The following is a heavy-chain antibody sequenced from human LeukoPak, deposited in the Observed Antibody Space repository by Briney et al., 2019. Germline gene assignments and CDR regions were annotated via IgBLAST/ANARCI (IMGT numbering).Heavy chain of an antibody. J-gene: IGHJ6*03. CDR3: ARERVVAAAGTDEDYYYYMDV. V-gene: IGHV4-59*11. CDR1: SGSISSHF. CDR2: IYYTGST. Sequence: SETLSLTCTVSSGSISSHFWGWIRQPPGKGLEWIGYIYYTGSTNYNPSLKSRVTISVDTSKNQISLKLTSVTAADTAVYYCARERVVAAAGTDEDYYYYMDVWGKGTTVTVSS. D-gene: IGHD6-13*01.